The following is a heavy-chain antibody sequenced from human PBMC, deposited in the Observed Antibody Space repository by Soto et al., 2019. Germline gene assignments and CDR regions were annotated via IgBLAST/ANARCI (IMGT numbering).Heavy chain of an antibody. J-gene: IGHJ4*02. Sequence: SVKVSCKASGYTFTSYGISWVRQAPGQGLEWMGWISAYNGNTNYAQKLQGRVTMTTDTSTDTAYMELSSLRSDDTAVYYCATDVLAARGPGYWGQGTLVTVSS. D-gene: IGHD6-6*01. CDR1: GYTFTSYG. CDR2: ISAYNGNT. V-gene: IGHV1-18*01. CDR3: ATDVLAARGPGY.